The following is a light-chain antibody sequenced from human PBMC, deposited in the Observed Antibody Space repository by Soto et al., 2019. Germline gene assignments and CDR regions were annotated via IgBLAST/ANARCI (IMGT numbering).Light chain of an antibody. CDR1: SSDVGGYHY. J-gene: IGLJ2*01. Sequence: QSALTQPASVSGSPGQSITISCTGTSSDVGGYHYVSWYQQHPGKAPKLMIFDVSNRPSGVSNRFSGSKSGNTASLTISGLQAEDEADYYCSSYAGSSTVVFGGGTKLTVL. CDR2: DVS. CDR3: SSYAGSSTVV. V-gene: IGLV2-14*01.